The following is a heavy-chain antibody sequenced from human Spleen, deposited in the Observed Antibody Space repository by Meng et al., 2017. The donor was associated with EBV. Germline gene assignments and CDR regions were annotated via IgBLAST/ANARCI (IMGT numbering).Heavy chain of an antibody. D-gene: IGHD1-26*01. Sequence: QSAESRPGLGNPSGTLSLTCTFSGGCIRSSSSYWGWTRQPPGKGLEWIGSIYYSGSTYYNPSLKSRVTISVDTSKNQFSLKLSSVTAADTAVYYCARLGAMGYFDYWGQGTLVTVSS. CDR2: IYYSGST. CDR3: ARLGAMGYFDY. V-gene: IGHV4-39*07. J-gene: IGHJ4*02. CDR1: GGCIRSSSSY.